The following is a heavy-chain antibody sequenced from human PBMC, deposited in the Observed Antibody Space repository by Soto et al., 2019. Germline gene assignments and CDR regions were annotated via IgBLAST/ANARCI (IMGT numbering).Heavy chain of an antibody. CDR2: IIPIFGTA. Sequence: GASVKVSCKDSGGTFSSYAISWVRQAPRQGLEWMGGIIPIFGTANYAQKFQGRVTITADESTSTAYMELSSLRSEDTAVYYCARRRVVVAAYYYYYGMDVWGQGTTVTVSS. J-gene: IGHJ6*02. CDR3: ARRRVVVAAYYYYYGMDV. CDR1: GGTFSSYA. D-gene: IGHD2-15*01. V-gene: IGHV1-69*13.